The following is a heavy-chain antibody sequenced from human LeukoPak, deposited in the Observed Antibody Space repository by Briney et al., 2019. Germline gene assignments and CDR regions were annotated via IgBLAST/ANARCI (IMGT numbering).Heavy chain of an antibody. J-gene: IGHJ6*02. V-gene: IGHV3-33*01. Sequence: GGSLRLSCAASGFTFSSYGMHWVRQAPGKGLEWVAVIWYDGSNKYYADSVKGRFTISRDNSKNTLYLQMNSLRAEGTAVYYCARDEGSSAYGMDVWGQGTTVTVSS. CDR2: IWYDGSNK. CDR1: GFTFSSYG. CDR3: ARDEGSSAYGMDV.